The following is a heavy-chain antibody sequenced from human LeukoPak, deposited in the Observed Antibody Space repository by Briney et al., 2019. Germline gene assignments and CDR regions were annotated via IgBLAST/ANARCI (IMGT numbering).Heavy chain of an antibody. D-gene: IGHD3-22*01. CDR1: GGSISSYY. Sequence: SETLSLTCTVSGGSISSYYWSWIRQPPGKGLEWIGYIYYSGSADYNPSLKSRVTISADTSKNQFSLKLSSVTAADTAIYYCAKPPSGYHSPYDYWGQGTLVTVSS. CDR3: AKPPSGYHSPYDY. V-gene: IGHV4-59*01. CDR2: IYYSGSA. J-gene: IGHJ4*02.